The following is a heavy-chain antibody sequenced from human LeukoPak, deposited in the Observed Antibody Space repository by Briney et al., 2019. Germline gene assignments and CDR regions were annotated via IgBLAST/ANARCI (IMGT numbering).Heavy chain of an antibody. CDR3: ASRADDSSGYYDF. CDR2: IRGSG. J-gene: IGHJ4*02. Sequence: PGGSLRLSCVASGLTFNIYAMRWVRQAPGKGLEWVSAIRGSGYYADSVKGRFTIFRDNSKNTVYLQMNSLRADDTAVYYCASRADDSSGYYDFGGQGTLVTVSS. CDR1: GLTFNIYA. D-gene: IGHD3-22*01. V-gene: IGHV3-23*01.